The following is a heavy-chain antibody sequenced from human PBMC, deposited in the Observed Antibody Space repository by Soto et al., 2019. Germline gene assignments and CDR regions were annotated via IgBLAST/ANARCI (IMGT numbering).Heavy chain of an antibody. CDR1: GFTYSSYS. J-gene: IGHJ6*02. D-gene: IGHD2-2*01. Sequence: PGGSLRLSCAASGFTYSSYSMNWVRQAPGKGLEWVSSTSSSSSYIYYADSVKGRFTISRDNAKNSLYLQMNSLRAEDTAVYYCARDLLPNVVVPAAKGNYYYGMDVWGQGTTVTVSS. CDR2: TSSSSSYI. CDR3: ARDLLPNVVVPAAKGNYYYGMDV. V-gene: IGHV3-21*01.